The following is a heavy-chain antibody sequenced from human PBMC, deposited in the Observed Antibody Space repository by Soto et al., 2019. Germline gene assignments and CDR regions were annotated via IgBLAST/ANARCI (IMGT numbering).Heavy chain of an antibody. D-gene: IGHD4-17*01. V-gene: IGHV1-18*01. CDR1: GYTFTSYG. Sequence: GPEVKMPGASLKVSCKASGYTFTSYGITWVRQAPGPGLEWMGWINGYNGHTKYAQKLQGRVTMTTDTATSTAFMELRSLRSDATAVYYCARYFVNDYGDPGWLDTCVQGTLVTVS. CDR3: ARYFVNDYGDPGWLDT. CDR2: INGYNGHT. J-gene: IGHJ5*02.